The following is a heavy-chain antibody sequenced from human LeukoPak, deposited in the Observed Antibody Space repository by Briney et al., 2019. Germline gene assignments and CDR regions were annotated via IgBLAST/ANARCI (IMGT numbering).Heavy chain of an antibody. CDR3: ARAGYTFGSSLYYYMDV. J-gene: IGHJ6*03. CDR1: GYTFTVSY. D-gene: IGHD5-18*01. Sequence: ASVKVSCKASGYTFTVSYMHWVRQAPGQGLEWVGWINHNSGGATFAQKFQGRVTMTRDTSISIAYMELSRLRSDDTAVYYCARAGYTFGSSLYYYMDVWGKGTTVTVSS. V-gene: IGHV1-2*02. CDR2: INHNSGGA.